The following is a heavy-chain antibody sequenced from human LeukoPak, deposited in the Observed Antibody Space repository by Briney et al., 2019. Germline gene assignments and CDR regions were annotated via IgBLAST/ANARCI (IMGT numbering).Heavy chain of an antibody. CDR3: ARDHGISYSSSWLFDY. V-gene: IGHV3-21*01. CDR2: ISSSSSYI. J-gene: IGHJ4*02. CDR1: GFTFSSYS. Sequence: GGSLRLSCAASGFTFSSYSMNWVRQAPGKGLEWVSSISSSSSYIYYADSVKGRFTISRDNAKNSLYLQMNSLRAEDTAVYYCARDHGISYSSSWLFDYWGQGTLVTVSS. D-gene: IGHD6-13*01.